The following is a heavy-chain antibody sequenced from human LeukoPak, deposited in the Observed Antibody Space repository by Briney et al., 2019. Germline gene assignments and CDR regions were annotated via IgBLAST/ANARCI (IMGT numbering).Heavy chain of an antibody. J-gene: IGHJ6*02. CDR2: INSDGSST. CDR1: GFTFSSYW. V-gene: IGHV3-74*01. Sequence: GGSLRLSCAASGFTFSSYWMHWVRQAPGKGLVWVSRINSDGSSTSYADSVKGRFTISRDNAKNTLYLQMNSLRAEDTAVYYCARVSSSWYSSSQSDYYYYGMDVWGQGTTVTVSS. CDR3: ARVSSSWYSSSQSDYYYYGMDV. D-gene: IGHD6-13*01.